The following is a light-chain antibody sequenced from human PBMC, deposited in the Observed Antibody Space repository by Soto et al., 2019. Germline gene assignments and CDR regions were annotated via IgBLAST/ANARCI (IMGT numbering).Light chain of an antibody. CDR3: QQYHDWPPIP. CDR1: QTVSDD. J-gene: IGKJ3*01. CDR2: GAS. Sequence: EIVMTQSPATLFVSPGERATLSCRASQTVSDDLAWYQQKPGQAPRLLIYGASTRATDIPARFSGGGSGTEFTLTISSLQSEDSAIYYCQQYHDWPPIPFGPGTKVNI. V-gene: IGKV3-15*01.